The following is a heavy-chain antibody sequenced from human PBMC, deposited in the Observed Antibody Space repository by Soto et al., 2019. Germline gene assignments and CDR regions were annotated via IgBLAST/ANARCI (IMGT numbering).Heavy chain of an antibody. Sequence: PGGSLRLSCVAPQLAFSNYAMHWVRQAPGKGLEWVAFISYDGRNTFLADSVKGRFTISRDNSKNTLYLQMNSLRPEDTALYFCAKGPSRYRANYRGAPDYWGQGALVTVSS. CDR1: QLAFSNYA. J-gene: IGHJ4*02. D-gene: IGHD1-7*01. CDR2: ISYDGRNT. CDR3: AKGPSRYRANYRGAPDY. V-gene: IGHV3-30-3*02.